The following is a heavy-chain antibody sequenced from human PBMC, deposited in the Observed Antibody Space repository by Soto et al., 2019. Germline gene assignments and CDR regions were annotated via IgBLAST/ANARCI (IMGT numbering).Heavy chain of an antibody. V-gene: IGHV3-48*02. CDR3: AREKATVIGFPGYYYGMDV. CDR2: ISSSSTI. J-gene: IGHJ6*02. D-gene: IGHD4-17*01. Sequence: GGSLRLSCAASGFTFSSYSMNWVRQAPGKGLEWVSYISSSSTIYYADSVKGRFTISRDNAKNSLYLQMNSLRDEDTAVYYCAREKATVIGFPGYYYGMDVWGQGTTVTVSS. CDR1: GFTFSSYS.